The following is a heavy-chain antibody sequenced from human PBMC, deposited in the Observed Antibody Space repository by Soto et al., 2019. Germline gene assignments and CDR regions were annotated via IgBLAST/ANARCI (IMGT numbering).Heavy chain of an antibody. Sequence: PSETLSLTCTVSGGSISSYYWSWIRQPPGKGLEWIGYIYYSGSTNYNPSLKSRVTISVDTSKNQFSLKLSSVTAADTAVYYCARVRRTDFWSGYYDDAFDIWGQGTMVT. CDR1: GGSISSYY. CDR3: ARVRRTDFWSGYYDDAFDI. CDR2: IYYSGST. V-gene: IGHV4-59*01. J-gene: IGHJ3*02. D-gene: IGHD3-3*01.